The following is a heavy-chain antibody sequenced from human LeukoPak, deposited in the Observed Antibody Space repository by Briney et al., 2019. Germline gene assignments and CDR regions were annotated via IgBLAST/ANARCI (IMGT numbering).Heavy chain of an antibody. CDR1: GYTFTGYY. D-gene: IGHD3-3*01. CDR3: AAEYYDFWSGYWHQSGNFDY. Sequence: GASVKVSCKASGYTFTGYYMHWVRQAPGQGLEWMGWINPNSGGTNYAQKFQGRVTMTRDTSISTAYMELSRLRSDDTAVYYCAAEYYDFWSGYWHQSGNFDYWGQGTLVTVSS. V-gene: IGHV1-2*02. J-gene: IGHJ4*02. CDR2: INPNSGGT.